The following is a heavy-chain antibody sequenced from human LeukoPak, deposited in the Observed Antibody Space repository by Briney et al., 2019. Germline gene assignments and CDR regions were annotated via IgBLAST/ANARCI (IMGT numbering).Heavy chain of an antibody. CDR2: IIPIFGTA. CDR3: ARAFIGWDSYGYDGLLMGFGY. D-gene: IGHD5-18*01. V-gene: IGHV1-69*06. CDR1: GGTFSSYA. J-gene: IGHJ4*02. Sequence: ASVKVSCKASGGTFSSYAISWVRQAPGQGLEWMGGIIPIFGTAKYAQKFQGRVTITADKSTSTAYMELSSLRSEDTAVYYCARAFIGWDSYGYDGLLMGFGYWGQGTLVTVSS.